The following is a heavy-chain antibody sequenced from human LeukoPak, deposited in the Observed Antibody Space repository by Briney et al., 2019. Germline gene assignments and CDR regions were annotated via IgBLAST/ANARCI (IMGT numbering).Heavy chain of an antibody. CDR3: ATYLWFGEFAFDY. D-gene: IGHD3-10*01. Sequence: GGSLRLSCAASGFTFSSYSMSWVRQAPGKGLEWVANIKQDGSEKYYVDSVKGRFTISRDNAKNSLYLQMNSLRAEDTAVYYCATYLWFGEFAFDYWGQGTLVTVSS. CDR2: IKQDGSEK. J-gene: IGHJ4*02. V-gene: IGHV3-7*01. CDR1: GFTFSSYS.